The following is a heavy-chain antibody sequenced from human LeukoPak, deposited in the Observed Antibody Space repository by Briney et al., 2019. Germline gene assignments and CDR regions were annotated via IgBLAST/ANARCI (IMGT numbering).Heavy chain of an antibody. CDR1: XXTFXNXX. Sequence: PGGSLRLFCAASXXTFXNXXXXXAXXXXXXXLEWVGRIKSKTDGGTTDYAAPVKGRCTVSRDDSKNTLYLQMXSLKTEDTAVYYCTADGWHWGQGTLVTVSS. CDR3: TADGWH. J-gene: IGHJ4*02. V-gene: IGHV3-15*01. CDR2: IKSKTDGGTT.